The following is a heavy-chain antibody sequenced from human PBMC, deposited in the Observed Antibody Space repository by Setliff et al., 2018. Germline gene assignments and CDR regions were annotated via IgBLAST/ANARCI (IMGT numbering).Heavy chain of an antibody. CDR3: ARGTAAGTHYYYGMDV. CDR2: INPNSGNT. J-gene: IGHJ6*02. CDR1: GYSFTNYD. D-gene: IGHD6-13*01. V-gene: IGHV1-8*02. Sequence: ASVKVSCKASGYSFTNYDINWVRQATGQGLEWMGWINPNSGNTDYAQKFQGRVTMTTNTSISTAYMELSSLRSEDTAVYYCARGTAAGTHYYYGMDVWGQGTTVTVSS.